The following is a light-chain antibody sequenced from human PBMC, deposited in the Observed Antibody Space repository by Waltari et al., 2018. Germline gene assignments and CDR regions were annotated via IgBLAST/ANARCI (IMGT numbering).Light chain of an antibody. Sequence: QSALTQPASVSGSPAQSIPISCTGCSSDAGRYNSVSWYQQFPDRAPKLMIYDVTNRPAGVSNRFSGSKSANTASLTISGLQPEDEADYYCASYIPGSTLVFGGGTKLTVL. V-gene: IGLV2-14*01. J-gene: IGLJ3*02. CDR1: SSDAGRYNS. CDR3: ASYIPGSTLV. CDR2: DVT.